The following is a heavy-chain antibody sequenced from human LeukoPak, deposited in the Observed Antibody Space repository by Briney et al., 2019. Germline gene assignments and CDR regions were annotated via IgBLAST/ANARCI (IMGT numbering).Heavy chain of an antibody. CDR3: ASFYNSGRAFDY. CDR2: IYHSGNT. V-gene: IGHV4-31*03. CDR1: GGSISSGDYY. D-gene: IGHD3-10*01. Sequence: SETLSLTCTVSGGSISSGDYYWSWIRQLPGKGLEWMGDIYHSGNTFYSPSLESRAIISVDTSKNQFSLKLTSMTAADTAVYYCASFYNSGRAFDYWGREPWSPSPQ. J-gene: IGHJ4*02.